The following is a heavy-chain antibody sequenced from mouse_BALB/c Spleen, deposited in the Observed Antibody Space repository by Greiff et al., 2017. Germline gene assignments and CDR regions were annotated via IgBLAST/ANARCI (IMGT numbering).Heavy chain of an antibody. V-gene: IGHV14-3*02. CDR1: GFNIKDTY. CDR3: TALGRGFAY. Sequence: EVQLQQSGAELVKPGASVKLSCTASGFNIKDTYMHWVKQTPEQGLEWIGRIDPANGNTKYDSKFQGKATITAHTSSNTAYLQLSSLASEDTAVSCCTALGRGFAYWGQGTLVTVSA. J-gene: IGHJ3*01. CDR2: IDPANGNT. D-gene: IGHD4-1*01.